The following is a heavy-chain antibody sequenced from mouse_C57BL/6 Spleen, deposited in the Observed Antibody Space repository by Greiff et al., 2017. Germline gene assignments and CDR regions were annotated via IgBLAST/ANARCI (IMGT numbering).Heavy chain of an antibody. CDR2: IRNKANGYTT. CDR1: GFTFTDYY. Sequence: EVMLVESGGGLVQPGGSLSLSCAASGFTFTDYYMSWVRQPPGKALEWLGFIRNKANGYTTEYSASVKGRFTISRDNSQSILYLQMNALRAEDSATYYCARWPNYDYDDYYAMDYWGQGTSVTVSS. CDR3: ARWPNYDYDDYYAMDY. V-gene: IGHV7-3*01. J-gene: IGHJ4*01. D-gene: IGHD2-4*01.